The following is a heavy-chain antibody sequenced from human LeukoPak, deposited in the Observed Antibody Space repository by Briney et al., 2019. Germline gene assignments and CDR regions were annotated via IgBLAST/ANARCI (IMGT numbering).Heavy chain of an antibody. CDR3: AKDPLQRTTFYFDY. CDR1: GFTFSGSA. D-gene: IGHD2/OR15-2a*01. Sequence: GGSLRLSCAASGFTFSGSAMSWVRQAPGKGLEWVSTISVSGDYTYYADSVKGRFTVSRDNSKNTLYLQMNSLSADDTAVYYCAKDPLQRTTFYFDYRGQGTLVTVSS. CDR2: ISVSGDYT. V-gene: IGHV3-23*01. J-gene: IGHJ4*02.